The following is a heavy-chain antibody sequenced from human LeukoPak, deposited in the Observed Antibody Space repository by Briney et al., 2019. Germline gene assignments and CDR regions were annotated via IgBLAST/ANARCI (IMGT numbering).Heavy chain of an antibody. CDR1: GYTFTSYY. D-gene: IGHD2-15*01. Sequence: ASVKVSCKASGYTFTSYYMHWVRQAPGQGLEWMGIINPSGGSTSYAQKFQGRVTMTRDTSTSTVYMELSSLRSEDTAVYYCARVSGGTLGYCSGGSCLTLDVWGKGTTVTISS. J-gene: IGHJ6*04. CDR2: INPSGGST. CDR3: ARVSGGTLGYCSGGSCLTLDV. V-gene: IGHV1-46*01.